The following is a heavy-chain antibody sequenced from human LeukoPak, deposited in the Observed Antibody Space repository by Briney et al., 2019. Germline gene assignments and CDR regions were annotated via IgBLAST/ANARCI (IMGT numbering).Heavy chain of an antibody. D-gene: IGHD6-19*01. Sequence: SETLSLTCSVSGXXXXXXYXXXXXXPXXXXLXXXXCVYDXGSTKYNPSLKSRVTISVDTSKNQFSLKLSSVTAADTAVYYCARPYRSGWYGAFYIWGQGTMVTVSS. CDR2: VYDXGST. CDR1: GXXXXXXY. V-gene: IGHV4-59*01. J-gene: IGHJ3*02. CDR3: ARPYRSGWYGAFYI.